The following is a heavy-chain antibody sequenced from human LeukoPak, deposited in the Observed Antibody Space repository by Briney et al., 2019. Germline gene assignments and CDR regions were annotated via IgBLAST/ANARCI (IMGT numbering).Heavy chain of an antibody. CDR2: IKQDGSEK. Sequence: PGGSLRLSCAASGFTFSSYWMSWVRQAPGKGLEWVANIKQDGSEKYYVDSVKGRFTISRDNAKNSLYLQMNSLRAEDTAVYYCARDLSDYDFWSGYYTPPFDYWGQGTLVTVSS. V-gene: IGHV3-7*01. CDR3: ARDLSDYDFWSGYYTPPFDY. CDR1: GFTFSSYW. J-gene: IGHJ4*02. D-gene: IGHD3-3*01.